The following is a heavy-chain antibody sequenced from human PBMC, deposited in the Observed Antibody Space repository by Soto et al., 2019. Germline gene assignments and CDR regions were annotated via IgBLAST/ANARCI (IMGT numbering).Heavy chain of an antibody. V-gene: IGHV4-39*01. CDR2: IYYSGST. J-gene: IGHJ4*02. CDR3: ARLRMVYANCDY. D-gene: IGHD2-8*01. Sequence: QLQLQESGPGLVKPSETLSLTCTVSGGSISSSSYYWGWIRQPPGKGLEWIGSIYYSGSTYYNPSLKSRVTISVDTSKNQFSLNLSSVTAADTAVYYCARLRMVYANCDYWGQGTLVTVSS. CDR1: GGSISSSSYY.